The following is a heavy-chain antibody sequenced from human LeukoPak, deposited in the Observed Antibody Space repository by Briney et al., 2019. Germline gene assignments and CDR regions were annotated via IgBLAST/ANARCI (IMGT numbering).Heavy chain of an antibody. D-gene: IGHD4-23*01. CDR2: IHYSGST. CDR3: ARELGATVVNYGMDV. V-gene: IGHV4-61*01. Sequence: SETLSLTCTVSGGSISSSTYYWSWMRQPPGKGLEWIGYIHYSGSTNYNPSLKSRVTISVDTSKNQLSLKLTSMTAADTAVYYCARELGATVVNYGMDVWGQGTTVTVSS. J-gene: IGHJ6*02. CDR1: GGSISSSTYY.